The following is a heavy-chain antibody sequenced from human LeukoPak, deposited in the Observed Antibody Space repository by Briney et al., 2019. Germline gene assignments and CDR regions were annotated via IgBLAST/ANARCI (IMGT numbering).Heavy chain of an antibody. Sequence: SETLSLTCTVSGGSISSYYWSWIRQPPGKGLEWIGYIYYSGSTNYNPSLKSRVTISVDTSKNQFSLKLSSVTAADTAVYYCASYSGSYEYAFDIWGQGTMVTVSS. CDR2: IYYSGST. CDR3: ASYSGSYEYAFDI. V-gene: IGHV4-59*08. J-gene: IGHJ3*02. D-gene: IGHD1-26*01. CDR1: GGSISSYY.